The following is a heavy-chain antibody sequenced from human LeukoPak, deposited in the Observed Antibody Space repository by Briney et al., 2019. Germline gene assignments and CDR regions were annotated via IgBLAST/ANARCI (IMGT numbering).Heavy chain of an antibody. D-gene: IGHD3-22*01. CDR3: AKEGRATYYYDSSGYLDY. V-gene: IGHV3-23*01. CDR1: GFTFSSYA. Sequence: GGSLRLSCAASGFTFSSYAMSWVRQAPGKGLEWVSAISGSGGSTYYADSVKGRFTISRDNSKITLYLQMNSLRAEDTAVYYCAKEGRATYYYDSSGYLDYWGQGTLVTVSS. J-gene: IGHJ4*02. CDR2: ISGSGGST.